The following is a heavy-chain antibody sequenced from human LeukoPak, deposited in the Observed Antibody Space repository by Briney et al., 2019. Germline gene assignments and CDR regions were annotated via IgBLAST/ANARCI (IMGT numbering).Heavy chain of an antibody. D-gene: IGHD6-19*01. CDR1: GGSISSYS. J-gene: IGHJ4*02. Sequence: KPSETLSLTCTVSGGSISSYSWSWIRQPPGKGLEWIGYIYYSGSTNYNPSLKSRVTISVDTSKNQFSLKLSSVTAADTAVYYCARGSGWYESDYWGQGTLVTVSS. CDR3: ARGSGWYESDY. CDR2: IYYSGST. V-gene: IGHV4-59*01.